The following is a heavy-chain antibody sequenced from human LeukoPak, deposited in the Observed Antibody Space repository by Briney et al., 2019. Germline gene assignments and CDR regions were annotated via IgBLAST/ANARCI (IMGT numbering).Heavy chain of an antibody. Sequence: GWSLRLSCTASGFTFSSYWMHWLRQAPGKGLVWVSRINSDGGSTSYAGSVKGRFTISRDNAKNTLYLQMNSLRAEDTAVYYCTRRIQGMAPYYFDYWGQGTLVTVSS. CDR3: TRRIQGMAPYYFDY. J-gene: IGHJ4*02. D-gene: IGHD5-24*01. V-gene: IGHV3-74*01. CDR1: GFTFSSYW. CDR2: INSDGGST.